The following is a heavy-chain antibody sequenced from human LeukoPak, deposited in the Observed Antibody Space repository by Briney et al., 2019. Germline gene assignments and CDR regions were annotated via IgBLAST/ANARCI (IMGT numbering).Heavy chain of an antibody. D-gene: IGHD2-15*01. CDR1: GGSFSGYY. J-gene: IGHJ4*02. CDR2: INHSGST. Sequence: PSETLSLTCAVYGGSFSGYYWSWIRQPPGKGLEWIGEINHSGSTNYNPSLKSRVTISVDTSKNQFSLKLSSVTAADTAVYYCANDCSGGSCHDYWGQGTLVTVSS. V-gene: IGHV4-34*01. CDR3: ANDCSGGSCHDY.